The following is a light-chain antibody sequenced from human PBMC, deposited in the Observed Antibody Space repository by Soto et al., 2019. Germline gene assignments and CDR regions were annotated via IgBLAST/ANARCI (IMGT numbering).Light chain of an antibody. CDR1: SSDVGGYNY. CDR2: EVD. J-gene: IGLJ1*01. V-gene: IGLV2-8*01. CDR3: GSYAGSPYV. Sequence: QSALTQPPSASGSPGQSVTISCTGTSSDVGGYNYVYWYQQHPGKAPKLVIYEVDKRPSGVPDRFSGSKSGTTASLTVSGLQPEDEADYYCGSYAGSPYVFGSGTKLTVL.